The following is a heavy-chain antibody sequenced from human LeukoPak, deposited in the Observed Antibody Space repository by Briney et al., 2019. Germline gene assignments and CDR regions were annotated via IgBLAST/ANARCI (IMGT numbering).Heavy chain of an antibody. CDR3: ARLTISGGRFFDC. D-gene: IGHD2-15*01. CDR2: IYHSGST. Sequence: SETLSLTCAVSGYSISSGYYWGLLRQSPWKGLQWIGTIYHSGSTYYNPSLKRRLTISIDTSKNQFSLKLSSVTAADTAVYYCARLTISGGRFFDCWGQGTLVTVSS. V-gene: IGHV4-38-2*01. CDR1: GYSISSGYY. J-gene: IGHJ4*02.